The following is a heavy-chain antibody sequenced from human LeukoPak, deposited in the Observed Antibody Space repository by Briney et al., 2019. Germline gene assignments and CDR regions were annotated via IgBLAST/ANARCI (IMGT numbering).Heavy chain of an antibody. CDR2: IIPILGIA. D-gene: IGHD1-26*01. Sequence: ASVKVSCKGSGGTFSSYAISWVRQAPGQGLEWMGRIIPILGIANYAQKFQGRVTITADKSTSTAYMELSSLRSEDTAVYYCAREEDDSGSYYGYWGQGTLVTVSS. J-gene: IGHJ4*02. CDR1: GGTFSSYA. V-gene: IGHV1-69*04. CDR3: AREEDDSGSYYGY.